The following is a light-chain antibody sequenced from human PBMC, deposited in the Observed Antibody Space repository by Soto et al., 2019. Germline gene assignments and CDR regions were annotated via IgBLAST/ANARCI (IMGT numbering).Light chain of an antibody. V-gene: IGLV2-14*01. CDR1: SSDVGGYNY. CDR3: SSYTSSSTL. CDR2: AVT. J-gene: IGLJ1*01. Sequence: QSVLTQPASVSGSPGQSITIPCTGTSSDVGGYNYVSWYQQHPGKAPKLMIYAVTDRPSGVSSRFSGSKSGNTASLTISGLQAEDEADYYRSSYTSSSTLFGTGTEVTVL.